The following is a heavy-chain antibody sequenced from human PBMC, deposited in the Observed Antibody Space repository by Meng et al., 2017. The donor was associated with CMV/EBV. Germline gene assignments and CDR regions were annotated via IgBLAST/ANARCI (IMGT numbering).Heavy chain of an antibody. CDR3: ARDGGAYYYDSSGYVYGMDV. CDR2: ISSSSSTI. D-gene: IGHD3-22*01. J-gene: IGHJ6*02. Sequence: GESLKISCAASGFTFSSYNMNWVRQAPGKGLEWVSYISSSSSTIYYADSVKGRFTISRDNAKNSLYLQMNSLRAEDTAVYYCARDGGAYYYDSSGYVYGMDVWGQGTTVTVSS. V-gene: IGHV3-48*04. CDR1: GFTFSSYN.